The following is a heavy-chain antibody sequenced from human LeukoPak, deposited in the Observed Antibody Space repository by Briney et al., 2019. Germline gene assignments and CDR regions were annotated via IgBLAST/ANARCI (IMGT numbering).Heavy chain of an antibody. J-gene: IGHJ4*02. CDR1: GFSFSSYW. Sequence: GGSLRLSCAASGFSFSSYWMSWVRQSPGKGLEWVAVIKHDGSEDYYVDFVKGRFTVSRDNAKNTLYLQMNSLRAEDTAVYYCATEKVGATTDYWGQGTLVTVSS. CDR2: IKHDGSED. V-gene: IGHV3-7*01. D-gene: IGHD1-26*01. CDR3: ATEKVGATTDY.